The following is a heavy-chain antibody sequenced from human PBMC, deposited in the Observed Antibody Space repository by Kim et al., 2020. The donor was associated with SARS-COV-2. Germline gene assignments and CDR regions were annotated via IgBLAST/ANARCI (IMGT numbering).Heavy chain of an antibody. CDR3: ARGLGRVVVPASSLDY. Sequence: SLKSRVTISVDTSKNQFSLKLSYVTAADTAVYYCARGLGRVVVPASSLDYWGQGTLVTVSS. D-gene: IGHD2-2*01. J-gene: IGHJ4*02. V-gene: IGHV4-34*01.